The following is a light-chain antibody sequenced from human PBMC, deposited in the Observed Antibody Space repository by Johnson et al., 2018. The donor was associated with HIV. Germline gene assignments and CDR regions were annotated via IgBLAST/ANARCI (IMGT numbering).Light chain of an antibody. CDR2: DNN. Sequence: QSVLTQPPSVSAAPGQTVTISCSGSSSNIGNNYVSWYQQLPGTAPKLLIYDNNKRPSGIPDRFSGSQSGTSVTLGITGLQTGDEADYYCGTWGTCLSAVRGYVFGTGTKVTVL. V-gene: IGLV1-51*01. J-gene: IGLJ1*01. CDR1: SSNIGNNY. CDR3: GTWGTCLSAVRGYV.